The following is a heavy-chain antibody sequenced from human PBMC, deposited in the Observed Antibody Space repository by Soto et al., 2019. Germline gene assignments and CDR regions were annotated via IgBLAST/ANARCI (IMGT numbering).Heavy chain of an antibody. J-gene: IGHJ5*02. Sequence: SGPTLVNPTQTLTLTCTFSGSSLSTSGVGVGWIRQPPGKALEWLALIYWDDDKRYSPSLKSRLTITKDTSKNQVVLTMTNMDPVDTATYYCAHRPSGSSWYRDNWFDPWGQGTLVTVSS. CDR1: GSSLSTSGVG. CDR3: AHRPSGSSWYRDNWFDP. V-gene: IGHV2-5*02. D-gene: IGHD6-13*01. CDR2: IYWDDDK.